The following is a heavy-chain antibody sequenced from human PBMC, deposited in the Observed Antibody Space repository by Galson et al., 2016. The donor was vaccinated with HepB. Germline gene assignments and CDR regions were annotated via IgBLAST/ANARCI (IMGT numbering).Heavy chain of an antibody. CDR1: GGSITGYY. D-gene: IGHD3-3*01. V-gene: IGHV4-59*01. J-gene: IGHJ4*02. CDR3: ARGVPPGV. Sequence: ETLSLTCTVSGGSITGYYWGWIRQPPGKGLEWIGYIYYSGSTNYNPSLKSRVTISLDMSKNQFSLKLSSVTAAETAVYYCARGVPPGVWGQGTLVTVAS. CDR2: IYYSGST.